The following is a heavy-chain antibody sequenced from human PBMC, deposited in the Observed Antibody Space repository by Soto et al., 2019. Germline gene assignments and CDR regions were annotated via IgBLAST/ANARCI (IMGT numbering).Heavy chain of an antibody. CDR3: ARGREAAARLDY. J-gene: IGHJ4*02. V-gene: IGHV4-34*01. Sequence: SETLSLTCAVYGGSFSGYYWSWIRQPPGKGLEWIGEINHSGSTNYNPSLKSRVTISVDTSKNQFSLKLSSVTAADTAVYYCARGREAAARLDYWGQGTLVTVS. CDR1: GGSFSGYY. CDR2: INHSGST. D-gene: IGHD2-2*01.